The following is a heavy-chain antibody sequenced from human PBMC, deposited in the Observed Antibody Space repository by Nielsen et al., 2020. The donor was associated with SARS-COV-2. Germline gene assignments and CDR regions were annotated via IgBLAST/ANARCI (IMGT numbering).Heavy chain of an antibody. CDR3: ARDGLDTAMVPGGYYYYGMDV. D-gene: IGHD5-18*01. Sequence: WIRQPPGKGLEWVSYISSSSSTIYYADSVKGRFTISRDNAKNSLYLQMNSLRAEDTAVYYCARDGLDTAMVPGGYYYYGMDVWGQGTTVTVSS. V-gene: IGHV3-48*01. CDR2: ISSSSSTI. J-gene: IGHJ6*02.